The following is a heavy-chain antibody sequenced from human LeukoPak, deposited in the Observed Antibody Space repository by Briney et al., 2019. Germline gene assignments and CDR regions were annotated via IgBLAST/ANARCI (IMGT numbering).Heavy chain of an antibody. CDR1: GFTFDDYA. CDR3: AKEHLDTAMVRYYYYYYYMDV. CDR2: ISGDGGST. D-gene: IGHD5-18*01. J-gene: IGHJ6*03. V-gene: IGHV3-43*02. Sequence: GGSLRLSXAASGFTFDDYAMHWVRQAPGKGLEWVSLISGDGGSTYYADSVKGRFTISRDNSKNSLYLQMNSLRTEDTALYYCAKEHLDTAMVRYYYYYYYMDVWGKGTTVTVSS.